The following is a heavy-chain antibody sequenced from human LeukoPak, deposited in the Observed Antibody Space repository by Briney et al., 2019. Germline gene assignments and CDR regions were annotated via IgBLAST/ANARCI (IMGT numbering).Heavy chain of an antibody. CDR1: GGSLSGYY. J-gene: IGHJ6*03. D-gene: IGHD6-19*01. CDR3: ARRSSGWYPSTLYYYYYMDV. Sequence: SETLSLTCAVYGGSLSGYYWSWIRQPPGEGLEWIGEINHSGSTNYNPSLKSRVTISVDTSKNQFSLKLSSVTAADTAVYYCARRSSGWYPSTLYYYYYMDVWGKGTTVTISS. V-gene: IGHV4-34*01. CDR2: INHSGST.